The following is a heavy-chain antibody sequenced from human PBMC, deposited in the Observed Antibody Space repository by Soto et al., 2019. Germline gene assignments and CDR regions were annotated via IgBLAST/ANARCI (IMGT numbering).Heavy chain of an antibody. J-gene: IGHJ4*02. CDR1: GGSISSYY. D-gene: IGHD5-12*01. CDR2: IYYTGIT. CDR3: ARSDGYSGYDGLDY. Sequence: SETLCLTCTVSGGSISSYYWSWIRQPPGKGLECIGYIYYTGITKCNPSLKSRVTISVDTSKNQFSLRLTSVTAADTAVYYCARSDGYSGYDGLDYWGQGTLVTVSS. V-gene: IGHV4-59*01.